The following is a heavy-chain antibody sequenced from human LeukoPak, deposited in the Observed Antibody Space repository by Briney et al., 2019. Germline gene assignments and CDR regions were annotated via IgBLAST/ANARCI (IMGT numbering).Heavy chain of an antibody. CDR3: ARDSLGATTVDY. J-gene: IGHJ4*02. V-gene: IGHV3-23*01. CDR2: ISGSGGST. CDR1: AFTFSSYA. Sequence: GGSLRLSCAASAFTFSSYAMSCVRQAPGKGLEWVSAISGSGGSTYYADSVKGRFTISRDNSKNTLYLQMNSLRAEDTAVYYCARDSLGATTVDYWGQGTLSPSP. D-gene: IGHD1-26*01.